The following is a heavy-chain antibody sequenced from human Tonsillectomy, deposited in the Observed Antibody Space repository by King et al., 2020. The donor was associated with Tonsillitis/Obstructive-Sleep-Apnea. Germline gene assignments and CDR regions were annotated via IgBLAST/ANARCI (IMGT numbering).Heavy chain of an antibody. CDR3: AKARAFEYNNMYFFDQ. V-gene: IGHV3-43*01. CDR1: GFTFDDHT. J-gene: IGHJ4*02. Sequence: VQLVESGGVVVQPGGSLRLSCAASGFTFDDHTMHWLRHSPRRGLEWVALIIWDGVYTAYADSVRGRFTISKDNGESSLPLQMNSLTSEDTALYYCAKARAFEYNNMYFFDQWGQGTLVTVSS. D-gene: IGHD1-14*01. CDR2: IIWDGVYT.